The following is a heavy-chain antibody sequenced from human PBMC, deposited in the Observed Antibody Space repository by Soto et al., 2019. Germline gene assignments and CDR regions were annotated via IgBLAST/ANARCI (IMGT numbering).Heavy chain of an antibody. V-gene: IGHV1-3*01. D-gene: IGHD6-19*01. CDR2: INAGNGKT. Sequence: QVQLVQSGAEVKKPGASVKVSCKASGYTFTSYAMHWVRQAPGQRLEWMGWINAGNGKTKYSQKFQGRVTITSDTSTSTAYMELSSRRSEDTAVYYCSIGTPIGGQWLVHYYYYGMDVWGQGTTVTVSS. J-gene: IGHJ6*02. CDR1: GYTFTSYA. CDR3: SIGTPIGGQWLVHYYYYGMDV.